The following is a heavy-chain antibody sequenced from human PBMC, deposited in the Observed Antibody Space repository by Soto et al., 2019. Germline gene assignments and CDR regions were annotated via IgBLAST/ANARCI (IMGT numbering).Heavy chain of an antibody. CDR1: GYNFTNYW. D-gene: IGHD5-12*01. V-gene: IGHV5-51*01. Sequence: GESLKISCKGSGYNFTNYWIGWVRQMPGKGLEWMGISDLGDSDTRYSPSFEGQVTISVDKSISTAYLQWSSLKASDTAMYYCARPRLEWTSGYDYGYFDYWGQGTLVTVSS. J-gene: IGHJ4*02. CDR3: ARPRLEWTSGYDYGYFDY. CDR2: SDLGDSDT.